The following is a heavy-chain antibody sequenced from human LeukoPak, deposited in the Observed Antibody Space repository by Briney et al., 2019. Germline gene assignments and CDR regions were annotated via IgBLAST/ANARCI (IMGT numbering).Heavy chain of an antibody. CDR2: IYYSGST. CDR1: GGSISSYY. D-gene: IGHD1-7*01. V-gene: IGHV4-59*12. CDR3: ARVGNYLGSNAFDI. Sequence: SETLSLTCTVSGGSISSYYWSWIRQPPGKGLEWIGYIYYSGSTNYNPSLKSRVTISVDTSKNQFSLKLSSVTAADTAVYYCARVGNYLGSNAFDIWGRGTMVTVSS. J-gene: IGHJ3*02.